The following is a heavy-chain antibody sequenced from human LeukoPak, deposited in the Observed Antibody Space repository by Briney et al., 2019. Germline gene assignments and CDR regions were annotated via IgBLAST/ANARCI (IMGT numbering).Heavy chain of an antibody. J-gene: IGHJ4*02. D-gene: IGHD2-15*01. V-gene: IGHV3-21*01. CDR2: INTRSTYT. CDR3: ARDRITYCSGGSCSYFDS. CDR1: GFAFSSYS. Sequence: PGESLRLSCAASGFAFSSYSMTWVRRAPGKGLEWVSSINTRSTYTYYADSVKGRFAISRDNAENSLYLQMNSLRAEDTAVYYCARDRITYCSGGSCSYFDSWGQGTLVTVSS.